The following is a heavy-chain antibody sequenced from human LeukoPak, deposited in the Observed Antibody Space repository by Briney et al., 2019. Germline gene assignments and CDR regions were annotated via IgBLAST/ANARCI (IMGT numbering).Heavy chain of an antibody. V-gene: IGHV1-69*04. J-gene: IGHJ6*02. CDR2: IIPILGIA. CDR3: ARNHVPGESLNTDPYYYYGMDV. D-gene: IGHD3-16*01. Sequence: RASVKVSCKASGGTFSCYAISWVRQAPGQGLEWMGRIIPILGIANYAQKFQGRVTITADKSTSTAYMELSSLRSEDTAVYYCARNHVPGESLNTDPYYYYGMDVWGQGTTVTVSS. CDR1: GGTFSCYA.